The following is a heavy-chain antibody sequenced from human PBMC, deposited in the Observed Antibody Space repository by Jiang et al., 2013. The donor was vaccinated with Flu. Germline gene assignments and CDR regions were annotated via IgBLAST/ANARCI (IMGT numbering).Heavy chain of an antibody. V-gene: IGHV4-4*07. CDR1: GGSISSYY. J-gene: IGHJ5*02. D-gene: IGHD3-10*01. CDR3: ARDQALGSGSYPNR. CDR2: IYTSGST. Sequence: LLKPSETLSLTCAVSGGSISSYYWSWIRQPAGKGLEWIGRIYTSGSTNYNPSLKSRVTMSVDTSKNQFSLKLSSVTAADTAVYYCARDQALGSGSYPNRWGQGTLVTVSS.